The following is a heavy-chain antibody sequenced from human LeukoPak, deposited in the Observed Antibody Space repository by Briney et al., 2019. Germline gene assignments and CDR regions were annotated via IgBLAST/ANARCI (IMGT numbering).Heavy chain of an antibody. J-gene: IGHJ6*03. D-gene: IGHD6-19*01. Sequence: ASVKVSCKASGYTFTGYYMHWVRQAPGQGLEWMGWINPNSGGTNYAQKFQGRVTMTRDTFISTAYMELSRLRSDDTAVYYCARGYSSGWYAGGYYYYMDVWGKGTTVTVSS. CDR1: GYTFTGYY. CDR2: INPNSGGT. CDR3: ARGYSSGWYAGGYYYYMDV. V-gene: IGHV1-2*02.